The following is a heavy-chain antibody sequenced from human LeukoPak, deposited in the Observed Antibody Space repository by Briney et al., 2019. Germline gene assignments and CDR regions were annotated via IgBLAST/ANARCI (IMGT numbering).Heavy chain of an antibody. CDR3: GXXXXXXXXXXXWXDP. V-gene: IGHV5-51*01. J-gene: IGHJ5*02. CDR2: IYPGDSDT. Sequence: GXSFTXXWIGWVRRMPGKGLEWMGIIYPGDSDTRYSPSFQGQVTISADKSISTAYLQWSSLKASDTAMYYCGXXXXXXXXXXXWXDPWGQGTLVTVSS. CDR1: GXSFTXXW.